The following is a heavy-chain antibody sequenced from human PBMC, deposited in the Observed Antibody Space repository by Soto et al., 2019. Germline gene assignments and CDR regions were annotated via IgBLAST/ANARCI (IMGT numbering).Heavy chain of an antibody. D-gene: IGHD1-1*01. CDR3: AAELGGANWNHRAYFDY. V-gene: IGHV1-58*02. Sequence: ASVKVSCKASGFTFTSSAMQWVRQARGQRLEWIGWIVVGSGNTNYAQKFQERVTITRDMSTSTAYMELGSLRSEDTAVYYCAAELGGANWNHRAYFDYWGQGTLVTVSS. J-gene: IGHJ4*02. CDR2: IVVGSGNT. CDR1: GFTFTSSA.